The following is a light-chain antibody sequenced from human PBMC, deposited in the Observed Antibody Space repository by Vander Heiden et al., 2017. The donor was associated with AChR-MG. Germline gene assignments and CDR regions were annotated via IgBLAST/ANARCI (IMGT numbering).Light chain of an antibody. CDR2: EVS. J-gene: IGLJ2*01. CDR1: SSDVGSYNL. CDR3: CSYAGSSTFVV. Sequence: QSALTQPASVSGSPGQPTTTSCTGTSSDVGSYNLVSWYQQHPGKAPKLMIYEVSKRPSGVSNRFSGSKSGNTASLTISGLQAEDEADYYCCSYAGSSTFVVFGGGTKLTVL. V-gene: IGLV2-23*02.